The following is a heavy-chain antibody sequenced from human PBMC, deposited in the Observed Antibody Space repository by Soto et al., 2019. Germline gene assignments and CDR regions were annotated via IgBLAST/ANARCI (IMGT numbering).Heavy chain of an antibody. V-gene: IGHV1-3*01. Sequence: ASVKVSCKASGYTLSNYAMHWVRQAPGQRLEWMGWINAGNGDIKYSQKFQGRVSITRDTSANTAYMELSSLRFEDTAVYYCVTDTRSPTSPFHDYWGQGALVTVSS. CDR1: GYTLSNYA. CDR3: VTDTRSPTSPFHDY. J-gene: IGHJ4*02. CDR2: INAGNGDI. D-gene: IGHD2-2*01.